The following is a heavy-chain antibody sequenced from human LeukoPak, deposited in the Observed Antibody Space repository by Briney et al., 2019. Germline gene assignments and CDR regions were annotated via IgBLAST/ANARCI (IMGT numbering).Heavy chain of an antibody. CDR3: SRGPGAPRSGWYVLDY. D-gene: IGHD6-13*01. CDR2: TSYGGST. V-gene: IGHV4-59*01. CDR1: GGSISNYY. J-gene: IGHJ4*02. Sequence: SETLSLTCSVSGGSISNYYWGWMRQPPGRGLEWIGYTSYGGSTYYNPSLKGRVTISADTSKNQFSLNLSSVTAADTAMYYCSRGPGAPRSGWYVLDYWGQGPLVTVSS.